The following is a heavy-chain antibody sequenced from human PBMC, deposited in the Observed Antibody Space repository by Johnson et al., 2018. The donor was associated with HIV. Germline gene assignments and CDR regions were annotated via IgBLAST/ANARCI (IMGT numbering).Heavy chain of an antibody. CDR2: ISYDGSNK. CDR1: GFTFSNYA. Sequence: QMLLVESGGGVVQPGRSLRLSCAASGFTFSNYAMHWVRQAPGRGLEWVAVISYDGSNKYYADSVKGRFTISRDNSKNTLYLQMNSLRAEDTAVYYCASEAGPDIVGAADDAVDIWGQGTMVTVSS. J-gene: IGHJ3*02. D-gene: IGHD1-26*01. CDR3: ASEAGPDIVGAADDAVDI. V-gene: IGHV3-30*04.